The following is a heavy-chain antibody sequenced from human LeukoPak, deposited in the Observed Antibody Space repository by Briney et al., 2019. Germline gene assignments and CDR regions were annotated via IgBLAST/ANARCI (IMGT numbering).Heavy chain of an antibody. Sequence: PSQTLSLTCTVSGGSISSGDYYWSWIRQPPGTGLEWIGYIYYSRSTYYNPSLKSRVTISVDTSKNQFSLKLSSVTAADTAVYYCARDHMGYYGSGSGSAPNWFDPWGQGTLVTVSS. CDR3: ARDHMGYYGSGSGSAPNWFDP. CDR1: GGSISSGDYY. V-gene: IGHV4-30-4*01. J-gene: IGHJ5*02. D-gene: IGHD3-10*01. CDR2: IYYSRST.